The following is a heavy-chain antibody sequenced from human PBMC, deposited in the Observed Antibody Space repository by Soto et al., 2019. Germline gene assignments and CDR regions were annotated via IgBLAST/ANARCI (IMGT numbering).Heavy chain of an antibody. D-gene: IGHD3-3*01. Sequence: EVQVVESGGGLVQPEGSLRLSCAASGFTFSRFDMNWVRQAPGKGLEWLSFIKAGSTIIQYADAVKGRFTIARDDAKNSLFLQMNNLRVEDTAIYYCARDWRDYGMDVWGQGTTVTVS. J-gene: IGHJ6*02. CDR1: GFTFSRFD. CDR2: IKAGSTII. V-gene: IGHV3-48*01. CDR3: ARDWRDYGMDV.